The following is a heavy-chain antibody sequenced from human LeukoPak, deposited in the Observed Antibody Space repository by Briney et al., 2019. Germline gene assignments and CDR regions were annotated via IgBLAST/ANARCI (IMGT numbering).Heavy chain of an antibody. Sequence: SETLSLTCTVSGGSISSSSYYWGWIRQPPGTGLEWIGSIYYSGSTYYNPSLKSRVTISVDTSKNQFSLKLSSVTAADTAVYYCASLKTYYYDSSGYYLEAFDIWGQGTMVTVSS. D-gene: IGHD3-22*01. V-gene: IGHV4-39*01. CDR3: ASLKTYYYDSSGYYLEAFDI. J-gene: IGHJ3*02. CDR1: GGSISSSSYY. CDR2: IYYSGST.